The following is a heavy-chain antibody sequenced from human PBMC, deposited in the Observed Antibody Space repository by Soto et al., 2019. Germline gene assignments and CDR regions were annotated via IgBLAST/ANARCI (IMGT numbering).Heavy chain of an antibody. CDR1: GYTFTSYD. CDR2: MNPNSGNT. D-gene: IGHD3-3*01. CDR3: ARAMMSHSYYDFWSGYYADYYYGMDV. V-gene: IGHV1-8*01. J-gene: IGHJ6*02. Sequence: ASVKVSCKASGYTFTSYDINWVRQATGQGLEWMGWMNPNSGNTGYAQKFQGRVTMTRNTSISTAYMELSSLRSEDTAVYYCARAMMSHSYYDFWSGYYADYYYGMDVWGQGTTVTVSS.